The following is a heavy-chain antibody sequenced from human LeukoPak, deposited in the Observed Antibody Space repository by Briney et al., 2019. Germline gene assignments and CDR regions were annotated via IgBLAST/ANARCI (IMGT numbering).Heavy chain of an antibody. Sequence: GGSLRLSCAASGXTFSSYEMNWVRQAPGKGLEWVSYISSSGSTIYYADSVKGRFTISRDNAKNSLYLQMNSLRAEDTAVYYCARDAFDSGGYSPGVWGQGTLVTVSS. CDR2: ISSSGSTI. V-gene: IGHV3-48*03. CDR3: ARDAFDSGGYSPGV. D-gene: IGHD3-22*01. J-gene: IGHJ4*02. CDR1: GXTFSSYE.